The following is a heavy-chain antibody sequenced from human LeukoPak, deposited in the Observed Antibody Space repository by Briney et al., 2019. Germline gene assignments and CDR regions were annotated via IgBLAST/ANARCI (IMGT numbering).Heavy chain of an antibody. D-gene: IGHD5-18*01. V-gene: IGHV3-7*01. J-gene: IGHJ4*02. CDR2: LREDGTEE. CDR1: GFDFSSFS. Sequence: GGSLRLSCAASGFDFSSFSMSWVRQAPGKGLEWVANLREDGTEEEYLDSVKGRFTIFRDNSKNTLYLQMNSLRAEDTAVYYCAKDDSQLWSLADYWGQGTLVTVSS. CDR3: AKDDSQLWSLADY.